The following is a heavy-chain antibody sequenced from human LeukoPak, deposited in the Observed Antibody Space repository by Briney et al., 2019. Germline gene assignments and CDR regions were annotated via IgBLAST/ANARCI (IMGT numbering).Heavy chain of an antibody. Sequence: ASVKVSCKASGYTFTGYYMHWVRQAPGQGLEWMGWINPNSGGTNYAQKFQGWVTMTRDTSISTAYMELSRLRSDDTAVYYCARGMAAAGYAFDIWGQGTMVTVSS. CDR2: INPNSGGT. J-gene: IGHJ3*02. CDR3: ARGMAAAGYAFDI. CDR1: GYTFTGYY. D-gene: IGHD6-13*01. V-gene: IGHV1-2*04.